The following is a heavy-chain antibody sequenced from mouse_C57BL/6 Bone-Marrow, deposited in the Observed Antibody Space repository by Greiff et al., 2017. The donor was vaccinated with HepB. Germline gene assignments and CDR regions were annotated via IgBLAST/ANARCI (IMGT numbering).Heavy chain of an antibody. V-gene: IGHV1-69*01. CDR1: GYTFTSYW. CDR2: IDPSDSYT. Sequence: QVQLQQPGAELVMPGASVKLSCKASGYTFTSYWMHRVKQRPGQGLEWIGEIDPSDSYTNYNQKFKGKSTLTVDKSSSTAYMQLSSLTSEDSAVYYCARFYGSSYYFDYWGQGTTLTVSS. J-gene: IGHJ2*01. CDR3: ARFYGSSYYFDY. D-gene: IGHD1-1*01.